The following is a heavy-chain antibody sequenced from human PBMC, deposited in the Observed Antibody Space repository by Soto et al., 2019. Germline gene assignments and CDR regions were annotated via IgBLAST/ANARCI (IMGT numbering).Heavy chain of an antibody. J-gene: IGHJ5*01. CDR2: INHSGST. CDR3: ASYYGSGSYYNWFES. Sequence: SETLALTCAVYGGSFSGYYWSCIRQPPGKGLEWIGEINHSGSTNYNPSLKSRVTISVDTSKNQFSLKLSSVTAADTAVYYCASYYGSGSYYNWFESWGQGTQVTVSS. CDR1: GGSFSGYY. V-gene: IGHV4-34*01. D-gene: IGHD3-10*01.